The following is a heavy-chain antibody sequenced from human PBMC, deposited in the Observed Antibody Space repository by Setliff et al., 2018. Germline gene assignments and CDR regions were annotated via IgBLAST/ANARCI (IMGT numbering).Heavy chain of an antibody. Sequence: SVKVSCKASGGTFSSYAITWVRQAPGQGLEWMGGITPIFGTAKYAQKFQGRVTITADQSTRTAYMELSSLRSEDTAVYYCAIPSSGNFYFDYWGQGTLVTV. CDR3: AIPSSGNFYFDY. J-gene: IGHJ4*02. D-gene: IGHD1-26*01. V-gene: IGHV1-69*13. CDR1: GGTFSSYA. CDR2: ITPIFGTA.